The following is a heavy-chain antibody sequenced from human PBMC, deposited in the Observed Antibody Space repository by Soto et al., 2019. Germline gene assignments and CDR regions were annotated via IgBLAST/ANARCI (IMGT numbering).Heavy chain of an antibody. V-gene: IGHV1-3*01. Sequence: ASVKVSCKASGYSFTIYAMHWVLQSPIQRLDWMGCINAGNGNTKYSQKFQGRVTITRDTSASTAYMELSSLRSEDTAVYYCARGRYYDFWSGPKSRWFDPWGQGTLVTVSS. D-gene: IGHD3-3*01. J-gene: IGHJ5*02. CDR2: INAGNGNT. CDR1: GYSFTIYA. CDR3: ARGRYYDFWSGPKSRWFDP.